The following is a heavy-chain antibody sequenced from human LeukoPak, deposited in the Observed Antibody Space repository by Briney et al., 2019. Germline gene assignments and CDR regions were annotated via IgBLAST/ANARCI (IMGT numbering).Heavy chain of an antibody. CDR1: GFTFSSYA. CDR3: ARSVVVPAAMPVDAFDI. CDR2: ISSSGSTI. J-gene: IGHJ3*02. Sequence: GGSLRLSCAASGFTFSSYAMSWVRQAPGKGLEWVSYISSSGSTIYYADSVKGRFTISRDNAKNSLYLQMNSLRAEDTAVYYCARSVVVPAAMPVDAFDIWGQGTMVTVSS. D-gene: IGHD2-2*01. V-gene: IGHV3-48*04.